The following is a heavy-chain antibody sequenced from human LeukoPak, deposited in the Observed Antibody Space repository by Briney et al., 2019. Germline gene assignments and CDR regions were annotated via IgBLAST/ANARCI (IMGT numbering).Heavy chain of an antibody. D-gene: IGHD2-2*01. CDR1: GFTFDDYG. CDR3: ARVRHCSSTSCYWHFDY. CDR2: INWNGGST. V-gene: IGHV3-20*04. J-gene: IGHJ4*02. Sequence: GGSLRLSCAASGFTFDDYGMSWVRQAPGKGLEWVSGINWNGGSTGYADSVKGRFTISRDNAKNSLYLQMNSLRAEDTALYYCARVRHCSSTSCYWHFDYWGQGTLVTVSS.